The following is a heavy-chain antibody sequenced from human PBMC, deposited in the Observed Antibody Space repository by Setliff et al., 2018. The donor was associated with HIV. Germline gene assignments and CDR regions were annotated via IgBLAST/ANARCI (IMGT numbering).Heavy chain of an antibody. V-gene: IGHV1-69*13. CDR1: GYTFADYA. D-gene: IGHD6-13*01. CDR3: ARDQTGVAAAAFGGGSAWSDEGFDI. Sequence: GASVKVSCKTSGYTFADYAIHWVRQAPGQRLEWMGMIIPMYNIPAYAQKFQGRVTFTADESTSTAYMELSSLSSEDTAVYYCARDQTGVAAAAFGGGSAWSDEGFDIWGQGTMVTVSS. CDR2: IIPMYNIP. J-gene: IGHJ3*02.